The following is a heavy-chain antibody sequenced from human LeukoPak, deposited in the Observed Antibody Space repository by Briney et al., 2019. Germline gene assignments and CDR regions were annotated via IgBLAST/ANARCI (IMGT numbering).Heavy chain of an antibody. Sequence: PGGSLRLSCAASGFTFSSYGMHWVRQVPGKGLEWVAVIWYDGSNKYYADSVKGRFTISRDNAKNSLYLQMNSLRAEDTAVYYCAREGDSGSYLEYWGQGTLVTVSS. CDR3: AREGDSGSYLEY. V-gene: IGHV3-33*01. CDR2: IWYDGSNK. D-gene: IGHD1-26*01. J-gene: IGHJ4*02. CDR1: GFTFSSYG.